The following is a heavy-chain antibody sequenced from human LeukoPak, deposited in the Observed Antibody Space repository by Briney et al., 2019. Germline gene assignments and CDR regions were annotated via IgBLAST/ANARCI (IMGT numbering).Heavy chain of an antibody. CDR3: ARDPGSYLYYYMDV. CDR1: GGFISRCY. J-gene: IGHJ6*03. CDR2: IYSNGTT. V-gene: IGHV4-4*07. Sequence: SETLSLTCAVSGGFISRCYWSWIRQPAGKGLEWIGRIYSNGTTFYSPSLRSRVSVSVDTSRNEVSLKLKSVTAADTAVYYCARDPGSYLYYYMDVWGKGTTVTVSS. D-gene: IGHD2-15*01.